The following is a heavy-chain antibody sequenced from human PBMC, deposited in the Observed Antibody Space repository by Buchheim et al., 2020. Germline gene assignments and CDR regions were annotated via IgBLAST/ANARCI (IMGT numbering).Heavy chain of an antibody. J-gene: IGHJ6*03. CDR3: ARLGSSSSAAQAFVHYYYYYMDV. D-gene: IGHD6-6*01. CDR1: GYSFTSYW. Sequence: EVQLVQSGAEVKKPGESLKISCKGSGYSFTSYWIGWVRQMPGKGLEWMGIIYPGDSDTRYSPSFQGQVTISADKSISTAYLQWSSLKASDTAMYYCARLGSSSSAAQAFVHYYYYYMDVWGKGTT. V-gene: IGHV5-51*01. CDR2: IYPGDSDT.